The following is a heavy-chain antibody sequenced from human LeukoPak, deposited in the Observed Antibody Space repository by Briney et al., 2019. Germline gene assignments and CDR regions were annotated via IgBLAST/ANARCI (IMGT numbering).Heavy chain of an antibody. D-gene: IGHD2-2*01. V-gene: IGHV1-8*03. CDR1: GYTFTSYD. CDR3: ARGLSSFRPYYYYYMDV. J-gene: IGHJ6*03. CDR2: MNPNSGNT. Sequence: ASVKVSCKASGYTFTSYDINWVRQATGQGREWMGWMNPNSGNTGYAQKFQGRVTITRNTSISTAYMELSSLRSEDTAVYYCARGLSSFRPYYYYYMDVWGKGTTVTVSS.